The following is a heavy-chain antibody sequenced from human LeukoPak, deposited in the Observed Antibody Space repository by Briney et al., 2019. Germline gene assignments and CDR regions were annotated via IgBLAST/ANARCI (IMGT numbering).Heavy chain of an antibody. D-gene: IGHD1-26*01. V-gene: IGHV3-23*01. Sequence: GGSLRLSCAASGFTFSSYAMSWVRQAPGKGLEWVSAISGSGGSTYYADSVRGRFTISRDNSKNTLYLQMNSLRAEDTAVYYCARPPWELKSPEYFQHWGQGTLVTVSS. CDR3: ARPPWELKSPEYFQH. CDR1: GFTFSSYA. CDR2: ISGSGGST. J-gene: IGHJ1*01.